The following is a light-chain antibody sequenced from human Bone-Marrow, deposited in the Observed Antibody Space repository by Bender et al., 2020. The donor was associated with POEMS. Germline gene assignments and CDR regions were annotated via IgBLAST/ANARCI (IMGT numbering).Light chain of an antibody. Sequence: QSALTQPPSASGSSGQSVTISCTGASTDIGSYNYVSWYQQHPGKAPKLMIYEVTKRPSGVPDRFSGSKSGNTASLTVSGLQAEDEADYLCCSYAGSRTWVFGGGTKLTVL. J-gene: IGLJ3*02. CDR2: EVT. V-gene: IGLV2-8*01. CDR1: STDIGSYNY. CDR3: CSYAGSRTWV.